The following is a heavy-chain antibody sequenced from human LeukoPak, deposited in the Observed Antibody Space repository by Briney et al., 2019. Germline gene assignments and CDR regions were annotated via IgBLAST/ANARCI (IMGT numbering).Heavy chain of an antibody. V-gene: IGHV5-51*01. J-gene: IGHJ5*02. Sequence: GESLKISCKDSGYRFSSYWIAWVRQMPGKGLEYIGIIYPGDSDIRYSPSFQGQVTISADKSISTAYLQWSSLKASDTAMYYCARQEYCSGGSCYTWFDPWGQGTLVTVSS. CDR3: ARQEYCSGGSCYTWFDP. CDR1: GYRFSSYW. CDR2: IYPGDSDI. D-gene: IGHD2-15*01.